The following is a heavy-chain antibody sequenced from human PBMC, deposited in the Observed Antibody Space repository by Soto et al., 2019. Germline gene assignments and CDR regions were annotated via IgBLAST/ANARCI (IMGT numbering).Heavy chain of an antibody. CDR1: GFTFSSYA. CDR2: ISGSGGST. D-gene: IGHD2-2*01. J-gene: IGHJ4*02. V-gene: IGHV3-23*01. CDR3: AKDTIVVVPAASGNYFDY. Sequence: VGSLRLSCAASGFTFSSYAMSWVRQAPGKGLEWVSAISGSGGSTYYADSVKGRFTISRDNSKNTLYLQMNSLRAEDTAVYYCAKDTIVVVPAASGNYFDYWGQGTLVTVSS.